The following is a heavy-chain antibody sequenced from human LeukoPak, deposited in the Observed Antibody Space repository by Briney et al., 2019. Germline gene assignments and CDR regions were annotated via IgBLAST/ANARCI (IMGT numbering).Heavy chain of an antibody. CDR3: ARAESAAYSSSSHFDY. V-gene: IGHV4-34*01. CDR2: INRSGST. D-gene: IGHD6-6*01. J-gene: IGHJ4*02. Sequence: SETLSLTCAVYGGSFSGYYWSWIRQPPGKGLEWIGEINRSGSTNYNPSLKSRVTISVDTSKNQFSLKLSSVTAADTAVYYCARAESAAYSSSSHFDYWGQGTLVTVSS. CDR1: GGSFSGYY.